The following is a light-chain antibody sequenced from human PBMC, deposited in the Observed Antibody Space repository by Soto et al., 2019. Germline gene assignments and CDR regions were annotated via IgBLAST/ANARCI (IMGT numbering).Light chain of an antibody. J-gene: IGKJ1*01. CDR2: DAS. V-gene: IGKV3-15*01. Sequence: EIVMTQSPATLSVSPGERATLSCRASQSVSSNLAWYQQKVGQAPRVLIYDASTRATGIPGRFSGSGAGTDFTLPISSLQSEDFAVYYCQQYNNGPETFGQGTKVDIK. CDR3: QQYNNGPET. CDR1: QSVSSN.